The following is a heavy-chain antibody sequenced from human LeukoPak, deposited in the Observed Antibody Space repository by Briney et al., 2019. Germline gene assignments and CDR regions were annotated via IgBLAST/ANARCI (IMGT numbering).Heavy chain of an antibody. D-gene: IGHD6-19*01. CDR2: IYYSGST. V-gene: IGHV4-39*01. CDR3: ARLSAYSSGWYENDY. J-gene: IGHJ4*02. Sequence: PSETLSLTCTVSGGSISSSSYYWGWIRQPPGKGLDWIGSIYYSGSTYYNPPLKSRVTISVDTSKNQFSLKLSSVTAADTAVYHCARLSAYSSGWYENDYWGQGTLVTVSS. CDR1: GGSISSSSYY.